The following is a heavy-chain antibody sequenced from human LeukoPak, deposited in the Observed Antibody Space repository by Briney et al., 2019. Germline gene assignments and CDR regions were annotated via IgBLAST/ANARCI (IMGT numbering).Heavy chain of an antibody. CDR1: GFTFSSYW. CDR3: ARRHCSGGSCYSASDY. D-gene: IGHD2-15*01. J-gene: IGHJ4*02. CDR2: INSDGRST. Sequence: GGSLRLSCAASGFTFSSYWMYWVRQAPGKGLVWVSRINSDGRSTNHADSVKGRFTISRDNDKNTLYLQMNSLRAEDTAVYYCARRHCSGGSCYSASDYWGQGTLVTVSS. V-gene: IGHV3-74*01.